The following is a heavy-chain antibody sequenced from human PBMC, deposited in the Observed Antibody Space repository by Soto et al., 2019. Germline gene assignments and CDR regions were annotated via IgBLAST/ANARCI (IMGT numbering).Heavy chain of an antibody. D-gene: IGHD5-12*01. J-gene: IGHJ5*02. Sequence: SQTMPLPCTVSGGYIISGGYCWIWIRQHPGKGLEWIGYIYYSGSTYYNPSLKSRVTISVDTSKNQFSLKLSSVTAADTAVYYCARDSGYDEAQSWGQGTLVTVSS. CDR1: GGYIISGGYC. V-gene: IGHV4-31*03. CDR2: IYYSGST. CDR3: ARDSGYDEAQS.